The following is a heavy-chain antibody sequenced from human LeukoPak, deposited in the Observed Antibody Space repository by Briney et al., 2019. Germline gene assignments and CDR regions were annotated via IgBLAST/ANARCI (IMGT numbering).Heavy chain of an antibody. J-gene: IGHJ4*02. CDR2: INHSGST. CDR1: GGSFSGYY. D-gene: IGHD2/OR15-2a*01. Sequence: PSETLSLTCAVYGGSFSGYYRSWIRQPPGKGLEWIGEINHSGSTNYNPSLKSRVTISVDTSKNQFSLKLSSVTAADTAVYYCARGPSFYGRTLGFDYWGQGTLVTVSS. V-gene: IGHV4-34*01. CDR3: ARGPSFYGRTLGFDY.